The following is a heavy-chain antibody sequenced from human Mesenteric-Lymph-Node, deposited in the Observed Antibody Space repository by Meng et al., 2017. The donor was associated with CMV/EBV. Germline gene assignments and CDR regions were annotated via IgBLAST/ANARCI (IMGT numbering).Heavy chain of an antibody. CDR1: GFTLRSDA. D-gene: IGHD1-26*01. CDR3: AKNTGSYAGGFDY. CDR2: IGGSGGSI. Sequence: SCAASGFTLRSDAVSWVRQAPGKGREWVSVIGGSGGSIYYADSVKSRFTITRDNSRLYLQMNSLRAEDTAVYYCAKNTGSYAGGFDYWGQGTLVTVSS. V-gene: IGHV3-23*01. J-gene: IGHJ4*02.